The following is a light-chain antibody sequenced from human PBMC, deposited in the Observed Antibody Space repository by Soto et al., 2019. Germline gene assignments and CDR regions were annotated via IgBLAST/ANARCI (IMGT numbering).Light chain of an antibody. J-gene: IGKJ3*01. V-gene: IGKV3-20*01. CDR2: GAS. CDR1: QSVSSSY. Sequence: IGLTQSPGTLSLSPGERATLSCRASQSVSSSYLAWYQQKPGQAPRLLIYGASSRATGIPDRFSGSGAGTDFPLTISRLEPEDLGVYYWQQYGSSLFTFGPGTKVDI. CDR3: QQYGSSLFT.